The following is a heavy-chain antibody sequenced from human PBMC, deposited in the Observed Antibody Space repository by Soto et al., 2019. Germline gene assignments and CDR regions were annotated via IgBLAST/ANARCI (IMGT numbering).Heavy chain of an antibody. CDR2: MNPNSGNA. Sequence: QVQLVQSGAEVKKSGASVKVSCKASGYTFTTYDINWVRQATGQGLEWMGWMNPNSGNAGYAQKFQGRVIMTRNASISTAYMELSSLRSEDTAVYYCAKDRQSYNSVWDPFDFWGQGTVVTVSS. CDR3: AKDRQSYNSVWDPFDF. V-gene: IGHV1-8*01. J-gene: IGHJ3*01. D-gene: IGHD1-1*01. CDR1: GYTFTTYD.